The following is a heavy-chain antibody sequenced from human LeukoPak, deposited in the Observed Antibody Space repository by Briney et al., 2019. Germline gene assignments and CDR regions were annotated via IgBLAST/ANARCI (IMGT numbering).Heavy chain of an antibody. V-gene: IGHV4-34*01. CDR1: GGSFSGYY. D-gene: IGHD3-22*01. CDR2: INHSGST. CDR3: ARVYSGGYYYVGWFDP. J-gene: IGHJ5*02. Sequence: SETLSLTCAVYGGSFSGYYWSWIRQPPGKGLEWIGEINHSGSTNYNPSLKSRVTISVDTSKNQFSLKLSSVTAADTAVYYCARVYSGGYYYVGWFDPWGQGTLVTVSS.